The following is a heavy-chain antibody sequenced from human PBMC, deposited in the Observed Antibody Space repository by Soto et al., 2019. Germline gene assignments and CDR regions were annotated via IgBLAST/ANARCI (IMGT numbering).Heavy chain of an antibody. CDR3: ARVGVRDGDYGVSRFDP. CDR2: INHSGTT. J-gene: IGHJ5*02. CDR1: GGSFSGYY. V-gene: IGHV4-34*01. D-gene: IGHD4-17*01. Sequence: QVQLQQWGAGLLKPSETLSLTCAVYGGSFSGYYWSWIRQPPGKGLEWIGEINHSGTTNHNPSLKSRVTISVDTSKNQFSLKLSSVTAADTAVYYCARVGVRDGDYGVSRFDPWGQGTLVTVSS.